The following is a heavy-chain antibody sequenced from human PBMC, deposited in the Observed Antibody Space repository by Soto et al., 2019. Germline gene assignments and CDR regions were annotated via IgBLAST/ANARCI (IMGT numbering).Heavy chain of an antibody. CDR2: ISNSGHSA. J-gene: IGHJ5*02. D-gene: IGHD5-12*01. CDR3: AKGGPTFLNWFGP. V-gene: IGHV3-23*01. CDR1: GFTLSSYA. Sequence: GGSLRLSCAASGFTLSSYAMNWVRQAPGKGLEWISVISNSGHSAYYADSVKGRFTISRDNSKNTLYLQIKSLRAEDTAAYYCAKGGPTFLNWFGPWGQGTLVTVSS.